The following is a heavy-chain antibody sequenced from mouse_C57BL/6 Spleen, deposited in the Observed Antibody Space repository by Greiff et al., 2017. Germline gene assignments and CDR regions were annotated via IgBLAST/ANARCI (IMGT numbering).Heavy chain of an antibody. Sequence: DVQLQESGGGLVKPGGSLKLSCAASGFTFSDYGMHWVRQAPEKGLEWVAYISSGSSTNYYANTVKGRFTISRDNAKNTLYLQMTRLTSEDTAMYYCAREGYDAMDYWGQGTSVTVSS. CDR1: GFTFSDYG. J-gene: IGHJ4*01. V-gene: IGHV5-17*01. CDR3: AREGYDAMDY. CDR2: ISSGSSTN.